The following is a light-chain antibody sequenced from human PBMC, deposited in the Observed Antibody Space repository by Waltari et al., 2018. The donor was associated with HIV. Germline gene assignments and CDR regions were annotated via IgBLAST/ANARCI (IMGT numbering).Light chain of an antibody. V-gene: IGKV2-24*01. CDR2: TVS. J-gene: IGKJ1*01. CDR1: QSLLHSDGDTY. CDR3: MQTAHFPWT. Sequence: DIVMTQTPLSAPVTLGQPASISCRSNQSLLHSDGDTYLNWLHLTPGQPPRLLISTVSKRFSGVPDRFSGSGAGADFTHKSSRVETEDVGVYVCMQTAHFPWTFGRGTTVEIK.